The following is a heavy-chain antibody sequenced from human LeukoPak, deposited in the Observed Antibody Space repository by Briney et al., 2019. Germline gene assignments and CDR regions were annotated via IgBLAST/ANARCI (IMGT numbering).Heavy chain of an antibody. Sequence: GASVKVSCKASGYTFTSYGISWVRQAPGQGLEWMGWISAYNGNTNYAQKLQGRVTMTTDTSTSTAYMELRSLRSDDTAVYYCARDRVVVPAAILGVRFDPWGQGTLATVSS. D-gene: IGHD2-2*02. J-gene: IGHJ5*02. CDR2: ISAYNGNT. CDR3: ARDRVVVPAAILGVRFDP. V-gene: IGHV1-18*01. CDR1: GYTFTSYG.